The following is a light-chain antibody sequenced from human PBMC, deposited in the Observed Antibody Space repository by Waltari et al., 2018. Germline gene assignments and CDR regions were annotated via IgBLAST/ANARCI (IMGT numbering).Light chain of an antibody. Sequence: QSVLTHPPSVAEAPRPRVTISCSGSSPNIGNNAVNWYQQLPGKAPKLLIYYDDLLPSGVSDRFSGSKSGTSASLAISGLQSEDEADYYCAAWDDSLSGYVFGTGTKVTVL. V-gene: IGLV1-36*01. J-gene: IGLJ1*01. CDR1: SPNIGNNA. CDR3: AAWDDSLSGYV. CDR2: YDD.